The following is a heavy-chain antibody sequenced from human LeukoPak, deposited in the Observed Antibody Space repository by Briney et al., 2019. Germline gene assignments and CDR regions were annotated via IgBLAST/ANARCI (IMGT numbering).Heavy chain of an antibody. CDR3: ARLRSLINYYFDY. Sequence: SETLSLTCTVSGGSISSSSYYLGWIRQPPGKGLEWIGSIYYSGSTYYNPSLKSRVTISVDTSKNQFSLKLSSVTAADTAVYYCARLRSLINYYFDYWGQGTLVTVSS. CDR2: IYYSGST. D-gene: IGHD1-1*01. V-gene: IGHV4-39*01. J-gene: IGHJ4*02. CDR1: GGSISSSSYY.